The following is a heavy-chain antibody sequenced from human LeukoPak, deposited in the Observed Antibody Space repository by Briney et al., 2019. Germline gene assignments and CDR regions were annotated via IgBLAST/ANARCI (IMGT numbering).Heavy chain of an antibody. J-gene: IGHJ4*02. CDR2: IIPILGIA. CDR1: GGTFSSYA. Sequence: ASVKVSCKASGGTFSSYAISWVRQAPGQGLEWMGRIIPILGIANYAQKFQGRVTITADKSTSTAYMELSSLRSEDTAVYYCARFGEGSYYDSSGPFDYWGQGTLVTVSS. D-gene: IGHD3-22*01. V-gene: IGHV1-69*04. CDR3: ARFGEGSYYDSSGPFDY.